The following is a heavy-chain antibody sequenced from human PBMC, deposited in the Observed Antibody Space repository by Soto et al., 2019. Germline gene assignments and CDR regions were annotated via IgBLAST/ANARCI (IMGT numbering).Heavy chain of an antibody. Sequence: GSLRLSCAASGFTFSSYSMNWLRQAPGKGLEWVSYISTSSLTINYADSVKGRFTISRDNSKNTLYLQMNSLRAEDTAVYYCARRGPGTYFDYWGQGTLVTVSS. V-gene: IGHV3-48*01. CDR3: ARRGPGTYFDY. CDR2: ISTSSLTI. J-gene: IGHJ4*02. D-gene: IGHD6-13*01. CDR1: GFTFSSYS.